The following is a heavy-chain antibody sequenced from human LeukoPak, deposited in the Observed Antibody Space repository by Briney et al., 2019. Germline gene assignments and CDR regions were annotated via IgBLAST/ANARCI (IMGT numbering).Heavy chain of an antibody. V-gene: IGHV1-18*01. CDR2: ISAYNGNT. CDR3: ARDGTTDVLLWFGEPYY. J-gene: IGHJ4*02. CDR1: GYTFTSYG. D-gene: IGHD3-10*01. Sequence: GASVKVSCKASGYTFTSYGTSWVRQAPGQGLEWMGWISAYNGNTNYAQKLQGRVTMTTDTSTSTAYMELRSLRSDDTAVYYCARDGTTDVLLWFGEPYYWGQGTLVTVSS.